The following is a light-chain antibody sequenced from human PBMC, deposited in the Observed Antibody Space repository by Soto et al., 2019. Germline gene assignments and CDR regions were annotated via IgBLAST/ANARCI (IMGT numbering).Light chain of an antibody. CDR2: RAS. J-gene: IGKJ2*01. CDR3: QQYGGSPPYT. V-gene: IGKV3-20*01. CDR1: QRVSSIY. Sequence: EMGLTQSPGTLSLSPGERATLSCRASQRVSSIYLAWYQQKPGQAPRLLIYRASSRATGIPDRFSGIGSGTDFTLTISRLEPEDFAVYYCQQYGGSPPYTFGQGTKREIK.